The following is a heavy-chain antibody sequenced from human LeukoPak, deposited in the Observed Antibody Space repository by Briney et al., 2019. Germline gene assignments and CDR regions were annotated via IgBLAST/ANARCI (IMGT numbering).Heavy chain of an antibody. CDR2: ISGRGDDT. V-gene: IGHV3-23*01. J-gene: IGHJ4*02. CDR3: AKRHRSSSSFFDS. CDR1: SGFA. D-gene: IGHD6-19*01. Sequence: GGSLRLSCAAFSGFAMSWVRQAPGRGLEWVSAISGRGDDTYYPDSVKGRFTISRDNSNNTLYLQMNSLRAEDTAVYYCAKRHRSSSSFFDSWGQGILVTVSS.